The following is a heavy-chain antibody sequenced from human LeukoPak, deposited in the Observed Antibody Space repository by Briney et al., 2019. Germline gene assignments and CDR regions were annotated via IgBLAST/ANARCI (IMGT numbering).Heavy chain of an antibody. D-gene: IGHD3-3*01. Sequence: AGGSLRLSCAASGFTLSDYMNWVRQAPGKGLEWVSYISSTSSTMYYADSVKGRFTISRDNAKNSLYLQMNSLRDEDTAVYYCARESAYAFWYWGQGTLVAVSS. CDR1: GFTLSDY. CDR2: ISSTSSTM. J-gene: IGHJ4*02. CDR3: ARESAYAFWY. V-gene: IGHV3-48*02.